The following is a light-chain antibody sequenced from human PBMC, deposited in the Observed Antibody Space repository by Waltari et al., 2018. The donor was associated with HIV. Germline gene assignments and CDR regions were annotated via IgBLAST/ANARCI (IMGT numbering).Light chain of an antibody. CDR3: ASRDDSLNGPV. V-gene: IGLV1-44*01. J-gene: IGLJ2*01. CDR2: SNH. CDR1: PSHLGGNT. Sequence: QSVLTQPPSASGTPGQRVTLSCSASPSHLGGNTVHWYQHRPGTAPKLPIYSNHQRPSGVPDRFSGSKSGTSASLAISGLQSEDEADYYCASRDDSLNGPVFGRGTKLTVL.